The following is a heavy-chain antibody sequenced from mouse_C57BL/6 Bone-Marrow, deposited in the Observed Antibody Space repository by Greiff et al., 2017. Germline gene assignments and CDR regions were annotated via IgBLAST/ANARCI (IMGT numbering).Heavy chain of an antibody. D-gene: IGHD1-3*01. CDR2: ISGGGGNT. CDR3: ARGGSSSSSYWYFDV. J-gene: IGHJ1*03. Sequence: DVKLVESGGGLVKPGGSLKLSCAASGFTFSSYTMSWVRQTPEKRLEWVATISGGGGNTYYPDSVKGRFTISRDNAKNTLYLQMSSLRSEDTALYYCARGGSSSSSYWYFDVWGTGTTVTVSS. V-gene: IGHV5-9*01. CDR1: GFTFSSYT.